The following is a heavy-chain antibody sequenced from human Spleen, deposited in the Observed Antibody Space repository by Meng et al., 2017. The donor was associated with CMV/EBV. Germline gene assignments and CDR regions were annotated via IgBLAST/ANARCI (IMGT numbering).Heavy chain of an antibody. CDR2: ISYDGSNK. CDR3: ARDKYSGFDY. J-gene: IGHJ4*02. D-gene: IGHD2/OR15-2a*01. CDR1: GFTFSDHF. V-gene: IGHV3-30-3*01. Sequence: GESLKISCAASGFTFSDHFMDWVRQAPGKGLEWVAVISYDGSNKYYADSVKGRFTISRDNSKNTLYLQMNSLRAEDTAVYYCARDKYSGFDYWGQGTLVTVSS.